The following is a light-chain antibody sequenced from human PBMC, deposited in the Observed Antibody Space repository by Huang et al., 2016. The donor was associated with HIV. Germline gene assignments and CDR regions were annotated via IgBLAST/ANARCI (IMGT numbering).Light chain of an antibody. CDR2: GAA. CDR1: QSLSSSY. Sequence: EIVLTQSPGTLSLSPGERATLACRASQSLSSSYLAWYQQRAGQAPRLLIYGAASRATGIPDSVSASGSGTDFTLTITRREPEDVAVYYCQHYGSSPTWTFGQGTKVEIK. CDR3: QHYGSSPTWT. J-gene: IGKJ1*01. V-gene: IGKV3-20*01.